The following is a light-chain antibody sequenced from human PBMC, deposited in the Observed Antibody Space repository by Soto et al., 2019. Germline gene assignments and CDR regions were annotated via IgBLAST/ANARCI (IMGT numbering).Light chain of an antibody. V-gene: IGKV1-5*03. J-gene: IGKJ1*01. CDR2: KAS. Sequence: DIQMTQSPSTLSGSVGDRVTITCRASQTISSWLAWYQQKPGKAPKLLIYKASTLKSGVPSRFSGSGSGTEFPLTISSLQSDDFAYYYCQHSNSYSDTFGQGTKVELK. CDR1: QTISSW. CDR3: QHSNSYSDT.